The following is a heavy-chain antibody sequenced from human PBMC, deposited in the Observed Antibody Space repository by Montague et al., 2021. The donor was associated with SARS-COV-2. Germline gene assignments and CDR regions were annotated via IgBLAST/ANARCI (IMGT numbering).Heavy chain of an antibody. D-gene: IGHD3-9*01. V-gene: IGHV3-21*01. CDR2: ISSSSSYI. CDR1: GFTFSSYS. J-gene: IGHJ4*02. CDR3: ARAGTYYDILTGYAELGYFDY. Sequence: SLRLSCAASGFTFSSYSMNWVRQAPGKGLEWVSSISSSSSYIYYXDSVKGRFTISRDNAKNSLYLQMNSLRAEDTAVYYRARAGTYYDILTGYAELGYFDYWGQGTLVTVSS.